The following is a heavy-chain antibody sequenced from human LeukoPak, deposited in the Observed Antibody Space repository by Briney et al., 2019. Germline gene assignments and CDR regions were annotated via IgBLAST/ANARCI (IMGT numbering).Heavy chain of an antibody. Sequence: SETLSLTCAVSGASISGNYWWSWVRQSPGKGLEWIGEVYHTGSTDYNPSLKSRVAISLDTPKNQFSLNLGSVTAADTAVYYCARDISSGYDGSDTFDIWGQGTMVTVSS. D-gene: IGHD5-12*01. CDR2: VYHTGST. CDR3: ARDISSGYDGSDTFDI. CDR1: GASISGNYW. J-gene: IGHJ3*02. V-gene: IGHV4-4*02.